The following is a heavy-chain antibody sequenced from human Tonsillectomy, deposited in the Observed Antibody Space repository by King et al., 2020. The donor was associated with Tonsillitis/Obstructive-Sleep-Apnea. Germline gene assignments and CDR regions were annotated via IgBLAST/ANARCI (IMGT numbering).Heavy chain of an antibody. Sequence: QVQLVESGGGVVQPGRSLRLSCAASGFIFRDYPMHWIRQTPDKGLEWVAVISYDGSNKYYADSVKGRFNISRDNSNNTLSLQMDSLRVEDTAKYYCARDLVRYGDYAFECFQSWGQGTLVIVTS. CDR2: ISYDGSNK. J-gene: IGHJ1*01. CDR1: GFIFRDYP. CDR3: ARDLVRYGDYAFECFQS. D-gene: IGHD4-17*01. V-gene: IGHV3-30*01.